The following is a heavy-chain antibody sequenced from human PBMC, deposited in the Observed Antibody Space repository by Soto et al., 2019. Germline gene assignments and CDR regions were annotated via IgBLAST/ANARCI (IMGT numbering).Heavy chain of an antibody. CDR1: GASITTYY. CDR3: ARDWDSSGLFDP. CDR2: ISYSGST. D-gene: IGHD3-10*01. Sequence: SETLSLTCSVSGASITTYYWSWIRQPPGKGLEWIGSISYSGSTKYNPSLESRVMISLDTPKNQFSLRLTSVTAADTALYYCARDWDSSGLFDPWGQGALVTVSS. J-gene: IGHJ5*02. V-gene: IGHV4-59*01.